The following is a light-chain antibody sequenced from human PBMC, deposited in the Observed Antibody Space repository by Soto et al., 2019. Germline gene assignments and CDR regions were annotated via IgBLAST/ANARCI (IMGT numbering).Light chain of an antibody. J-gene: IGLJ2*01. CDR1: SSDVGGYNY. CDR3: SSYTSSSTPV. Sequence: QSALTQPASVSGSPGQSITISCTGTSSDVGGYNYVSWYQQHPGKAPKLMIYDVSNRPSGVSNRFSGSKSGNTASLTISGHQAEDEADYYCSSYTSSSTPVFGGGTKVTVL. V-gene: IGLV2-14*01. CDR2: DVS.